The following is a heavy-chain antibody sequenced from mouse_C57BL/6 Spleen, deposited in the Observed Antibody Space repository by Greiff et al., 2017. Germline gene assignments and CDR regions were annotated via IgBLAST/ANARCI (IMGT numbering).Heavy chain of an antibody. D-gene: IGHD2-2*01. CDR2: IYPGDGDT. Sequence: QVQLQQSGAELVKPGASVKISCKASGFAISSYWMNWVKQRPGKGLEWIGQIYPGDGDTNYNGKFQGKATLTADKSSSTAYMQLSSLTSEDSAVYFCARNGLPHFDYWGQGTTLTVSS. V-gene: IGHV1-80*01. CDR3: ARNGLPHFDY. J-gene: IGHJ2*01. CDR1: GFAISSYW.